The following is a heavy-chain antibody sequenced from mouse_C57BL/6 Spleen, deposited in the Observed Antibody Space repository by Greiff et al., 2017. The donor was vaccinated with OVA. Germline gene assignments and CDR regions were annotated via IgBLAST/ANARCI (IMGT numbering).Heavy chain of an antibody. D-gene: IGHD2-3*01. Sequence: QVQLQQPGAELVKPGASVKMSCKASGYTFTSYWLTWVKQRPGQGLEWIGDIYPGSGSTNYNEKFKSKATLTVDTSSSTAYMQLSSLTSEDSAVYYCARDDGYQGYAMDYWGQGTSVTVSS. CDR3: ARDDGYQGYAMDY. CDR2: IYPGSGST. J-gene: IGHJ4*01. CDR1: GYTFTSYW. V-gene: IGHV1-55*01.